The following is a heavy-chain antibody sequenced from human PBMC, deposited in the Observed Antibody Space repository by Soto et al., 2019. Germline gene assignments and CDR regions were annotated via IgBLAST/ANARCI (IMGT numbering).Heavy chain of an antibody. CDR2: ISSSSSYI. Sequence: EVQLVESGGGLVKPGGSLRLSCAASGFTFSSYSMNWVRQAPGKGLEWVSSISSSSSYIYYADSVKGRFTISRDNAKNSLYLQMNSLRAEDTAVYYCARGEKYYYDSSGYYYPTSGPFDYWGQGTLVTVSS. CDR3: ARGEKYYYDSSGYYYPTSGPFDY. CDR1: GFTFSSYS. J-gene: IGHJ4*02. V-gene: IGHV3-21*01. D-gene: IGHD3-22*01.